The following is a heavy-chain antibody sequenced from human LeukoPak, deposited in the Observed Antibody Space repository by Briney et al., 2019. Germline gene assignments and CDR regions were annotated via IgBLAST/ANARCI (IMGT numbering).Heavy chain of an antibody. CDR2: IIPIFGTA. D-gene: IGHD6-19*01. J-gene: IGHJ2*01. CDR3: ARYSSGYSYWYFDL. Sequence: GSSVKVSCKASGGTFSSYAISWVRQAPGQGLEWMGWIIPIFGTANYAQKFQGRVTITADKSTSTAYMELSSLRSEDTAVYYCARYSSGYSYWYFDLWGRGTLVTVSS. CDR1: GGTFSSYA. V-gene: IGHV1-69*06.